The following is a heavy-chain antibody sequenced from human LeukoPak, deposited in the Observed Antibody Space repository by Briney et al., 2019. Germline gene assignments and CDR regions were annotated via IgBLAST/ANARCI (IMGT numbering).Heavy chain of an antibody. Sequence: GGSLRLSCAASGFTFSSRAMNWVRQAPGKGLEWVSTISGSGDSTYYADSVAGRFVISRDNSKNTPYLQMNSLRAEDTALYFCAKSLDGSGSYYNGDYWGQGTLVTVSS. CDR1: GFTFSSRA. J-gene: IGHJ4*02. CDR2: ISGSGDST. V-gene: IGHV3-23*01. D-gene: IGHD3-10*01. CDR3: AKSLDGSGSYYNGDY.